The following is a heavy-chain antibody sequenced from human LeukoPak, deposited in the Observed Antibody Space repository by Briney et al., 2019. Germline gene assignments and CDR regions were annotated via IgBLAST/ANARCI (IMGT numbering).Heavy chain of an antibody. CDR1: GYTFTSYG. V-gene: IGHV1-18*01. CDR2: ISAYNGNT. Sequence: ASVKVSCKASGYTFTSYGISWVRQAPGQGLEWMGWISAYNGNTNYAQKLQGRVTMTTDTSTSTAYMELRSLRSDDTAVYYCARGASVVVVPAANGYWGQGTLVTVSS. D-gene: IGHD2-2*01. J-gene: IGHJ4*02. CDR3: ARGASVVVVPAANGY.